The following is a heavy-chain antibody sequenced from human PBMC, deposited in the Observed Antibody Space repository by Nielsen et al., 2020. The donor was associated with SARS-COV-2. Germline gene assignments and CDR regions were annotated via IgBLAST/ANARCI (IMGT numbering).Heavy chain of an antibody. Sequence: GGSLRLSCAASGFTFDDYAMHWVRQAPGKGLEWVSGISWNSGSIGYADSVKGRFTISRDNSKNTLYLQMNSLRAEDTAVYYCASTHSGSYYGSFDYWGQGTLVTVSS. D-gene: IGHD1-26*01. CDR2: ISWNSGSI. CDR3: ASTHSGSYYGSFDY. V-gene: IGHV3-9*01. CDR1: GFTFDDYA. J-gene: IGHJ4*02.